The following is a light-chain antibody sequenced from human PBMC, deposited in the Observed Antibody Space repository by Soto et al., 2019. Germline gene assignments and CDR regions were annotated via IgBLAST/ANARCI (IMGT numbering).Light chain of an antibody. V-gene: IGKV3-20*01. J-gene: IGKJ5*01. CDR3: QKYGSSPIN. Sequence: EIVLTTSPGTLSLSPVKRATVSCRAIHNVSNNYLAWYPPKPGQTPRLLIYDTSTRATGVPTRFSGSRSGAEFTLTIRRLEPEDAGVYYCQKYGSSPINCGQGTQLEIK. CDR1: HNVSNNY. CDR2: DTS.